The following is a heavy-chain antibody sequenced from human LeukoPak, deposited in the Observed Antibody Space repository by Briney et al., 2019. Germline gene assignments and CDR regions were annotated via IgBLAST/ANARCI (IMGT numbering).Heavy chain of an antibody. CDR2: INHSGST. CDR1: GGSFSGYY. CDR3: ARAGRGGSLDAFDI. D-gene: IGHD1-26*01. V-gene: IGHV4-34*01. Sequence: SETLSLTCAVYGGSFSGYYWSWIRQPPGKGLEWIGEINHSGSTNYNPSLKSRVTISVDTSKNQFSLKLSSVTAADTAVYYCARAGRGGSLDAFDIWGQGTMVTVSS. J-gene: IGHJ3*02.